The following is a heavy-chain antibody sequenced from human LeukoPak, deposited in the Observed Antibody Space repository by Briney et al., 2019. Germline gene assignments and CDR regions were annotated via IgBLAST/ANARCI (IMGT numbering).Heavy chain of an antibody. CDR1: GGTFSSYA. J-gene: IGHJ6*02. D-gene: IGHD2-21*02. V-gene: IGHV1-69*04. CDR3: AVTGCGGDCYTYGYYYYGMDV. CDR2: IIPIFGIA. Sequence: SVKVSCKASGGTFSSYAISWVRQAPGQGLEWMGRIIPIFGIANYAQKFQGRVTITADKSTSTAYMGLSSLRSEDTAVYYCAVTGCGGDCYTYGYYYYGMDVWGQGTTVTVSS.